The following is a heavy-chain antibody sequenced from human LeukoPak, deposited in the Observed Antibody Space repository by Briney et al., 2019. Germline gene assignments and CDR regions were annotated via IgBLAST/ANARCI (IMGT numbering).Heavy chain of an antibody. CDR2: IIPIFGTA. J-gene: IGHJ6*03. CDR1: GGTFSSYA. CDR3: ATHSPEWRYSGYYNFYYMDV. V-gene: IGHV1-69*13. Sequence: SVKVSCKASGGTFSSYAISWVRQAPGQGLEWMGGIIPIFGTANYAQKFQGRVTITADESTSTAYMELSSLRSEDTAVYFCATHSPEWRYSGYYNFYYMDVWGKGTTVTVSS. D-gene: IGHD5-12*01.